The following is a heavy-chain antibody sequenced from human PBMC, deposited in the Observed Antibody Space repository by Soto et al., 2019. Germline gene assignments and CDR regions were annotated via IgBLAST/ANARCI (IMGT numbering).Heavy chain of an antibody. D-gene: IGHD3-22*01. V-gene: IGHV3-11*01. CDR2: ISSSGSTI. J-gene: IGHJ5*02. CDR1: VFTFSDYY. Sequence: PGGSLRLSCAASVFTFSDYYMSLIRQSPGKGLEWVSYISSSGSTIYYADSVKGRFTISRDNAKNSLYLQMNSLRAEDTAVYYCAREWLYNWFDPSGQGTLVTVSS. CDR3: AREWLYNWFDP.